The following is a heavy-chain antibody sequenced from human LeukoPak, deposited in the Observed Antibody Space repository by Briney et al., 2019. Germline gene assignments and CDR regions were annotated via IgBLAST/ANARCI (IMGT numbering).Heavy chain of an antibody. CDR1: GFTFSGYE. CDR2: ISSSGSTI. V-gene: IGHV3-48*03. CDR3: ARGYDILTGTQYYFDY. D-gene: IGHD3-9*01. Sequence: GGSLRLSCAASGFTFSGYEMNWVRQAPGKGLEWVSYISSSGSTIYYADSVKGRFTISRDNAKNSLYLQMNSLRAEDTAVYYCARGYDILTGTQYYFDYWGQGTLVTVSS. J-gene: IGHJ4*02.